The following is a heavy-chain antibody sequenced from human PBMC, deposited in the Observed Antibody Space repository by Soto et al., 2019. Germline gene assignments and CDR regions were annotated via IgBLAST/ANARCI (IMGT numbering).Heavy chain of an antibody. CDR3: AGGERGYSYGRFDY. J-gene: IGHJ4*02. CDR2: IWYDASNK. CDR1: GSTFSSYG. V-gene: IGHV3-33*01. D-gene: IGHD3-10*02. Sequence: QVQLVESGGGVVQPGKSLRLSCAASGSTFSSYGMHWVRQAPGKGLEWVALIWYDASNKYYADSVKGRFTTSRDNSRNTLSLQMNSLRAEDRAFYYCAGGERGYSYGRFDYWGQGILVTVSS.